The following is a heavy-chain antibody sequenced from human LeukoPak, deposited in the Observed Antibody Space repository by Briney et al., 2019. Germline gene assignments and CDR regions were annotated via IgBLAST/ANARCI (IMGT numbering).Heavy chain of an antibody. CDR2: IYYSGST. Sequence: PSETLSLTCTVSGDSISSYYWSWFRQPPGKRPEYIGFIYYSGSTNYNPSLQSRVTISVDTSKNQLSLKLSSVTAADTAVYYCARGPPYCSSTSCFFDYWGQGTLVTVSS. CDR3: ARGPPYCSSTSCFFDY. J-gene: IGHJ4*02. D-gene: IGHD2-2*01. V-gene: IGHV4-59*01. CDR1: GDSISSYY.